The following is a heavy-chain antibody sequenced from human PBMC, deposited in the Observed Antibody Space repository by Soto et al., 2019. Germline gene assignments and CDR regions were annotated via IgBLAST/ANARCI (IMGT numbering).Heavy chain of an antibody. CDR2: IYWDDDK. V-gene: IGHV2-5*02. Sequence: QITLKESGPTLVKPTQTLTLTCTFSGFSLSTSGVGVGWIRQPPGKALEWLALIYWDDDKRYSPSLKSRLTITKDPSKNQVVLTMTNMDPVDTATYYCAHRRAPAAMRGGYYFDYWGQGTLVTVSS. CDR1: GFSLSTSGVG. D-gene: IGHD2-2*01. CDR3: AHRRAPAAMRGGYYFDY. J-gene: IGHJ4*02.